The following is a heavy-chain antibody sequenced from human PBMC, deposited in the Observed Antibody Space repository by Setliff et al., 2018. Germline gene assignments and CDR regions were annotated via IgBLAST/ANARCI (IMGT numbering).Heavy chain of an antibody. J-gene: IGHJ6*03. V-gene: IGHV4-61*02. CDR3: ARDNRARHYMDV. CDR2: IYASGRT. Sequence: ASETLSLTCTVSGGSVSSSSYYWNWIRRPAGKGLEWIGRIYASGRTDYNPSLQSRVSISLDTSQSQFSLRLSSVTAADTAVYYCARDNRARHYMDVWGKGTTVTVSS. CDR1: GGSVSSSSYY. D-gene: IGHD3-10*01.